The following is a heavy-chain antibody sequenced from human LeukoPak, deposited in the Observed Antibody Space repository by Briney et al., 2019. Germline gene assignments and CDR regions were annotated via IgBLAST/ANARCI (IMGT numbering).Heavy chain of an antibody. CDR2: ISAYNGNT. CDR1: GYTFTGYY. D-gene: IGHD3-22*01. J-gene: IGHJ4*02. V-gene: IGHV1-18*04. Sequence: ASVKVSCKASGYTFTGYYIHWVRQAPGQGLEWMGWISAYNGNTNYAQKLQGRVTMTTDTSTSTAYMELRSLRSDDTAVYYCARADYYDSSGYYDYWGQGTLVTVSS. CDR3: ARADYYDSSGYYDY.